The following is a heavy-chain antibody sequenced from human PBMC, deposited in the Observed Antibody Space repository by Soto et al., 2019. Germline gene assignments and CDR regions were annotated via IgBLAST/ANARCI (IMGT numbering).Heavy chain of an antibody. CDR3: ARKTTFDTAIDY. CDR1: GGSISSGDYY. Sequence: PSETLSLTCTVSGGSISSGDYYWSWIRQPPGKGLEWIGYIYYSGSTYYNPSLKSRVTISVDTSKNQFSLKLSSVTAADTAVYYCARKTTFDTAIDYWGQGTLVTVSS. D-gene: IGHD2-21*02. CDR2: IYYSGST. V-gene: IGHV4-30-4*01. J-gene: IGHJ4*02.